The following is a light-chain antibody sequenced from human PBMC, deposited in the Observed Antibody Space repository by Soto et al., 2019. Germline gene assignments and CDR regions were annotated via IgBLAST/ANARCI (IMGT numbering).Light chain of an antibody. CDR2: DAS. CDR1: QSVSSY. Sequence: EIVLTQSPATLSLSPGERFTLSCRSSQSVSSYLAWYQQKPGQAPRLLIYDASNRATGIPARFSGSGSGTDFTLTISSLEPEDFAVYYCQQRSNWPPRITFGGGTKWIS. V-gene: IGKV3-11*01. CDR3: QQRSNWPPRIT. J-gene: IGKJ4*01.